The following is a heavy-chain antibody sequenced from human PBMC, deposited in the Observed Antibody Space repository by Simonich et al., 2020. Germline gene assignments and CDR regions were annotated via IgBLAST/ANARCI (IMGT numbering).Heavy chain of an antibody. Sequence: EVQLVESGGGLVKPGGSLRLSCAASGFTFSSYSMNWVRQVPEKGMKWVSSISSSSSYIYYADSVQGRFTISSDNAKNSLYLQMNSLRAEDTAVYYCARDAAGDYWGQGTLVTVSS. D-gene: IGHD6-13*01. CDR2: ISSSSSYI. CDR3: ARDAAGDY. CDR1: GFTFSSYS. J-gene: IGHJ4*02. V-gene: IGHV3-21*01.